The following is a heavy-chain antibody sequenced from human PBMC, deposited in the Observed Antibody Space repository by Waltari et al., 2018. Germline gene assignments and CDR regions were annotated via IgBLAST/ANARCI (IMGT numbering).Heavy chain of an antibody. CDR1: GGSISGYY. V-gene: IGHV4-59*12. J-gene: IGHJ4*03. D-gene: IGHD2-2*02. CDR2: IGGNSGST. CDR3: ASLRFRYTITYFGLDS. Sequence: QVQLQESGPGLVKPSETLSLTCDVSGGSISGYYWSWIRQSPGKGLEWIGNIGGNSGSTEYNPSLKSRVFISRDTSKNQFSLNLTSVTAADTAVYYCASLRFRYTITYFGLDSWGQGVVVTVSS.